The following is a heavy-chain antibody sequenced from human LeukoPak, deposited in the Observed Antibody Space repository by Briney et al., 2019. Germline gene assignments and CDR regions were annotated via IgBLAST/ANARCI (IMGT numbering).Heavy chain of an antibody. Sequence: GGSLRLSCAASGFTVSSNYMSWVRQAPGKGLEWVSVIYSGGSTYYADSVKGRFAISRDNSKNTLYLQMNSLRAEDTAVYYCARSYSSSWYYFDYWGQGTLVTVSS. J-gene: IGHJ4*02. CDR2: IYSGGST. CDR1: GFTVSSNY. D-gene: IGHD6-13*01. CDR3: ARSYSSSWYYFDY. V-gene: IGHV3-53*01.